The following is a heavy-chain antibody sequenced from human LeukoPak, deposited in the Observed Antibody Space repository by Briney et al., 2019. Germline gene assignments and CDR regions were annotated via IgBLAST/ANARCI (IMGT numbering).Heavy chain of an antibody. Sequence: SETLSLTCTVSGGSIGSYYWSWIRQPPGKGLEWIGYIYYSGSTNYNPSLKSRVTISVDTSKNQFSLKLSSVTAADTAVYYCARSTEVRGRYFDYWGQGTLVTVSS. CDR1: GGSIGSYY. CDR3: ARSTEVRGRYFDY. J-gene: IGHJ4*02. D-gene: IGHD3-10*01. CDR2: IYYSGST. V-gene: IGHV4-59*08.